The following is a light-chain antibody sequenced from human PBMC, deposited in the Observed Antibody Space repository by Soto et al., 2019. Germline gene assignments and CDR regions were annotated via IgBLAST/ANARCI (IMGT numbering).Light chain of an antibody. CDR1: SSNIGSYNL. CDR3: CLYIGATTYV. Sequence: QSVLAQPASVSGSLGQSITISCTGTSSNIGSYNLVSWYQHHPGKAPKIIIFEGSKRPSGVSNRFSGSRSGSTASLTISGLQAEDEADYYCCLYIGATTYVFGTGTKVTVL. CDR2: EGS. V-gene: IGLV2-23*01. J-gene: IGLJ1*01.